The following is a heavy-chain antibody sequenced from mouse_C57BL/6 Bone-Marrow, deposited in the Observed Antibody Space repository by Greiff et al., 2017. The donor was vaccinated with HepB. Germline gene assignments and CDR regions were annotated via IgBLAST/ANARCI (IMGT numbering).Heavy chain of an antibody. V-gene: IGHV1-52*01. CDR3: ASSRQLRPPYAMDY. CDR2: IDPSDSET. Sequence: VKLQQPGAELVRPGSSVKLSCKASGYTFTSYWMHWVKQRPIQGLEWIGNIDPSDSETHYNQKFKDKATLTVDKSSSTAYMQLSSLTSEDSAVYYCASSRQLRPPYAMDYWGQGTSVTVSS. D-gene: IGHD3-2*02. CDR1: GYTFTSYW. J-gene: IGHJ4*01.